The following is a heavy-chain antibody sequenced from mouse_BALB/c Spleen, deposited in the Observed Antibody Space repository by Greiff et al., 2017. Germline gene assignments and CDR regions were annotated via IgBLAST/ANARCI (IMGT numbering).Heavy chain of an antibody. CDR2: IYPGNSDT. D-gene: IGHD1-1*01. J-gene: IGHJ3*01. V-gene: IGHV1-5*01. Sequence: VQLQQSGTVLARPGASVKMSCKASGYSSTSYWMHWVKQRPGQGLEWIGAIYPGNSDTSYNQKFKGKAKLTAVTSASTAYMELSSLTSEDSAVYFCARGGDPYGSLAQFAYWGQGTLVTVSA. CDR1: GYSSTSYW. CDR3: ARGGDPYGSLAQFAY.